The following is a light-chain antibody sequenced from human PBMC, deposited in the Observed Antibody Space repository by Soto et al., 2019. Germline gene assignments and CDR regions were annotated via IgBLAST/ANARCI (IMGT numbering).Light chain of an antibody. V-gene: IGKV3-20*01. CDR1: QSVSSSY. Sequence: EIVLTQSPGPLSLSPGERATLSCRASQSVSSSYLAWYQQKPGQAPRLLIYGASSRATGIPDRFSGSGSGTDFTLTISRLEPEEFAVYYCHQYGSSPATFGQGTKVDIK. J-gene: IGKJ1*01. CDR2: GAS. CDR3: HQYGSSPAT.